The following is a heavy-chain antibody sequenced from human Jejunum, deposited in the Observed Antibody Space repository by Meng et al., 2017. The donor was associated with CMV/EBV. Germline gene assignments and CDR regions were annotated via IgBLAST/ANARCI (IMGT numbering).Heavy chain of an antibody. CDR1: GGPPTPPNSP. CDR3: ARGGWGNWNFEH. CDR2: VEDGGTT. J-gene: IGHJ4*02. V-gene: IGHV4-61*01. Sequence: SGGPPTPPNSPWFWIRLPPGKGLEWIGLVEDGGTTRYKPSLVSRVSISVDTSKNQFSLTLNSVTAADTAIYYCARGGWGNWNFEHWGQGKLVTVSS. D-gene: IGHD3-16*01.